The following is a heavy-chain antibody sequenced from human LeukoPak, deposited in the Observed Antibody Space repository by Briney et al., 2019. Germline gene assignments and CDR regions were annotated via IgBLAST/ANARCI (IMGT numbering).Heavy chain of an antibody. V-gene: IGHV3-48*03. CDR3: AKGQLWFGEFSYFDY. CDR1: GFTFSSYE. CDR2: ISSSGSTR. Sequence: PGGSLRLSCAASGFTFSSYEMNWVRQAPGKGLEWVSYISSSGSTRYYADSVKGRFTISRDNAKNSLYLQMNSLRAEDTAVYYCAKGQLWFGEFSYFDYWGQGTLVTVSS. J-gene: IGHJ4*02. D-gene: IGHD3-10*01.